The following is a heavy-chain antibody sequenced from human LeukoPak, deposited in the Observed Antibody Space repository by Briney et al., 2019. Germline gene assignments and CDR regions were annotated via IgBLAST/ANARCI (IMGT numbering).Heavy chain of an antibody. CDR3: ARDFSTGVVRGFDY. V-gene: IGHV1-46*01. CDR1: GYTSTSYY. CDR2: INPSGGST. D-gene: IGHD4-23*01. Sequence: ASVKVSCKVSGYTSTSYYMHWVRQAPGQGLEWMGIINPSGGSTSYAQKFQGRVTMTRDTSTSTVYMELSSLRSEDTAVYYCARDFSTGVVRGFDYWGQGTLVTVSP. J-gene: IGHJ4*02.